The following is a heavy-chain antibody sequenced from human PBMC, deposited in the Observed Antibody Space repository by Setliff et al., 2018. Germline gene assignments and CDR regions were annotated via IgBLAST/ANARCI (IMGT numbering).Heavy chain of an antibody. CDR3: ATNSGGNTIDAFDI. V-gene: IGHV1-3*01. CDR1: GYTFTNYA. CDR2: INGGNGNT. Sequence: ASVKVSCKASGYTFTNYALHWLRQAPGQRLEWMAYINGGNGNTHYSQKFRGRVTVTRDTSASTVFMELSTLRSEDTAVYYCATNSGGNTIDAFDIWGQGTMVTVSS. D-gene: IGHD2-15*01. J-gene: IGHJ3*02.